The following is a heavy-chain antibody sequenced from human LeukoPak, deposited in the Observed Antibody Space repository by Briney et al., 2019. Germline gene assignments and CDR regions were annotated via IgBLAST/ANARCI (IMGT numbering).Heavy chain of an antibody. D-gene: IGHD1-26*01. CDR2: IASDGSST. J-gene: IGHJ4*02. V-gene: IGHV3-74*01. CDR1: GFTFSSYW. CDR3: AKGARGATIFDY. Sequence: GGSLRLSCAASGFTFSSYWMNWVRQAPGKGLVWVSRIASDGSSTTYADSVKGRFSISRDSSKNTLYLQMNSLRAEDTAVYYCAKGARGATIFDYWGQGTLVTVSS.